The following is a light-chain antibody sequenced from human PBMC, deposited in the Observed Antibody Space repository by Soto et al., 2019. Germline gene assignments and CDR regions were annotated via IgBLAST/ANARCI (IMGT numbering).Light chain of an antibody. V-gene: IGLV1-51*01. CDR2: DSN. CDR3: GTWDTTLSAGV. CDR1: SSNIGHNY. J-gene: IGLJ2*01. Sequence: QSVLTQPPSVSAAPGQKVTISCSGSSSNIGHNYVSWYQQLPGTAPKLLIYDSNKRPSGIPDRFSGSKSDTSATLGITGLQTGDEADYYCGTWDTTLSAGVFGGGTKLTVL.